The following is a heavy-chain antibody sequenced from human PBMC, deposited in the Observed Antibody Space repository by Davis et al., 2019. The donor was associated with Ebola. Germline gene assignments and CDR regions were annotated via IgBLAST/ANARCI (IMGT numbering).Heavy chain of an antibody. D-gene: IGHD2-2*01. CDR2: ISYDGSNK. Sequence: PGGSLRLSCAASGFTFSSYGMHWVRQAPGKGLEWVAVISYDGSNKYYADSVKGRFTISRDNSKNTLYLQMNSLRAEDTAVYYCAKDLEYVVPAAILYYCYGMDVWGQGTTVTVSS. CDR3: AKDLEYVVPAAILYYCYGMDV. V-gene: IGHV3-30*18. CDR1: GFTFSSYG. J-gene: IGHJ6*02.